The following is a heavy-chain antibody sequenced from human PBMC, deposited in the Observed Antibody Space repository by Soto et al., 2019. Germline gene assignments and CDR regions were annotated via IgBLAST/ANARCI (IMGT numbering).Heavy chain of an antibody. CDR3: VRMRGVIIGIDY. CDR2: INHSGST. J-gene: IGHJ4*02. V-gene: IGHV4-34*01. CDR1: GGSFSGYY. Sequence: QVQLQQWGAGLLKPSETLSLTCAVYGGSFSGYYWSWIRQPPGKGLEWIGEINHSGSTNYNPSLKSRVTISVDTSKNQFSLKLSSVTAADTAVYYCVRMRGVIIGIDYWGQGTLVTVSS. D-gene: IGHD3-10*01.